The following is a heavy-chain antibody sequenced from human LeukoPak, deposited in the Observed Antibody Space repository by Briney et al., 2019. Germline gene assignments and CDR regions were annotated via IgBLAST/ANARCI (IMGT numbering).Heavy chain of an antibody. V-gene: IGHV1-46*01. CDR1: GYTFTSYY. D-gene: IGHD1-1*01. CDR3: ARDATSERRVVPTLDY. CDR2: INPSAGST. Sequence: ASVKVSCKASGYTFTSYYMHWVRQAPGLGLEWMGIINPSAGSTNYAQKFQGRVTITADESTSTAYMELSSLRSEDTAVYYCARDATSERRVVPTLDYWGQGTLVTVSS. J-gene: IGHJ4*02.